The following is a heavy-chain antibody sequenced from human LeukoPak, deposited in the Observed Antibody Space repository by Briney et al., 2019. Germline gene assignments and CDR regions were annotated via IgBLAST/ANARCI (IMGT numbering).Heavy chain of an antibody. CDR3: AKDRNVVVPAAIWGGYNWFDP. CDR2: ISSNGGTT. J-gene: IGHJ5*02. D-gene: IGHD2-2*01. CDR1: GFTFSNFP. Sequence: PGGSLRLSCSASGFTFSNFPTHWVRQAPGKGLEYVSGISSNGGTTYYADSVKGRFTISRDNSKNTLYLQMSSLRAEDTAVYYCAKDRNVVVPAAIWGGYNWFDPWGQGTLVTVSS. V-gene: IGHV3-64D*06.